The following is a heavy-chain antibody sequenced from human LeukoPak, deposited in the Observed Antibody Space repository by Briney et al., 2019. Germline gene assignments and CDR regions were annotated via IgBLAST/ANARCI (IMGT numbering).Heavy chain of an antibody. Sequence: GGSLRLSCAASGFTFSSYWMHWVRQAPGKGRVGVSRINTDGRSTSYADSVKGRFTISRDNAKNTLYLQMNSLRAEDTAVYYCARYCSSTSCKKAFDIWGQGTMVTVSS. J-gene: IGHJ3*02. CDR2: INTDGRST. V-gene: IGHV3-74*01. D-gene: IGHD2-2*01. CDR1: GFTFSSYW. CDR3: ARYCSSTSCKKAFDI.